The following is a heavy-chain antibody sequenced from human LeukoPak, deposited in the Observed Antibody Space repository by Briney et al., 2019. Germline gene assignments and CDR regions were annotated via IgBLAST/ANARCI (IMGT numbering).Heavy chain of an antibody. CDR3: AKAPPAGGSSGWYYFDY. D-gene: IGHD6-19*01. V-gene: IGHV3-23*01. CDR1: GFTFSSYA. CDR2: ISGSGGST. J-gene: IGHJ4*02. Sequence: GGSLRLSCAASGFTFSSYAMSWVRQAPGKGLEWVPAISGSGGSTYYADSVKGRFTISRDNSKNTLYLQMNSLRAEDTAVYYCAKAPPAGGSSGWYYFDYWGQGTLVTVSS.